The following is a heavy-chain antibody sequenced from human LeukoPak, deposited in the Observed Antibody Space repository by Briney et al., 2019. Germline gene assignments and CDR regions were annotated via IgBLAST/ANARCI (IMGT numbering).Heavy chain of an antibody. CDR2: IRYDGSNK. J-gene: IGHJ4*02. CDR1: GFTFSSYG. D-gene: IGHD3-10*01. CDR3: ARRIGVVRGAMEPYFDY. V-gene: IGHV3-30*02. Sequence: GGSLRLSCAASGFTFSSYGMHWVRQAPGKGLEWVAFIRYDGSNKYYADSVKGRFTISRDNSKNTLYLQMNSLRAEDTAVYYCARRIGVVRGAMEPYFDYWGQGTLVTVSS.